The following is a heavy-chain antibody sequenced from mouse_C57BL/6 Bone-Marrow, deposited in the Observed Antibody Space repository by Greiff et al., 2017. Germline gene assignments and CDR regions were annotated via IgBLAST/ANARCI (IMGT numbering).Heavy chain of an antibody. J-gene: IGHJ2*01. V-gene: IGHV1-15*01. CDR2: IDPETGGT. CDR3: TRGDDGYYQYYFDY. D-gene: IGHD2-3*01. CDR1: GYTFTDYE. Sequence: QVQLKQSGAELVRPGASVTLSCKASGYTFTDYEMHWVKQTPVHGLEWIGAIDPETGGTAYNQKFKGKAILTADKSSSTAYMELRSLTSEDSAVYYCTRGDDGYYQYYFDYWGQGTTLTVSS.